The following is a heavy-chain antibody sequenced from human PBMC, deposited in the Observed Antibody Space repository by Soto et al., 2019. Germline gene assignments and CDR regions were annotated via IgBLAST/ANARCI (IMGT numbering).Heavy chain of an antibody. D-gene: IGHD2-15*01. J-gene: IGHJ4*02. CDR3: AKGDCSGGRCYRGFDY. V-gene: IGHV3-23*01. Sequence: LRLSCAASGFTFSSYDINWVRQSPGKGLEWVSGVSASGSITSYADSAKGRFTISRDNAKNTVFLQMTGLRAEDTAVYFCAKGDCSGGRCYRGFDYWGQGTLVTVSS. CDR1: GFTFSSYD. CDR2: VSASGSIT.